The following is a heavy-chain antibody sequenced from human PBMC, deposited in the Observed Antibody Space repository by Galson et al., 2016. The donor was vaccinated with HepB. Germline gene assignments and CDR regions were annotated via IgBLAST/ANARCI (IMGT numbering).Heavy chain of an antibody. CDR1: GFPFNIYS. Sequence: SLRLSCAASGFPFNIYSMNWVRQAPGKGLEWVSFITPTSSSIYYAESVKGRFTISRDNAEDSLYLQLNSLRADDTAVYYCARDPEWGAIDYWGQGTLVTVSS. CDR3: ARDPEWGAIDY. CDR2: ITPTSSSI. J-gene: IGHJ4*02. V-gene: IGHV3-21*01. D-gene: IGHD1-26*01.